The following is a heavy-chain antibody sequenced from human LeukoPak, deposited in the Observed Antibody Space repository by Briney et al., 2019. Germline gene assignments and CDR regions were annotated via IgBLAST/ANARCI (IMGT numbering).Heavy chain of an antibody. V-gene: IGHV3-48*03. Sequence: QTGGSLRLSCAASGFTFSSYEMNWVRQAPGKGLEWVSYISSSGSTIYYADSVKGRFTISRDNAKNSLYLQMNSLRAEDTAVYYCARDSRDYYYYYGMDVWGQGTTVTVSS. CDR2: ISSSGSTI. D-gene: IGHD2/OR15-2a*01. CDR1: GFTFSSYE. J-gene: IGHJ6*02. CDR3: ARDSRDYYYYYGMDV.